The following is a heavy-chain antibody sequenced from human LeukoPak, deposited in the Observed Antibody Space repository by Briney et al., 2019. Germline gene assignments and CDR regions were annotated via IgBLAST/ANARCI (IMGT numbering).Heavy chain of an antibody. CDR2: IYHSGST. D-gene: IGHD5-12*01. CDR1: GFTFSSYSM. V-gene: IGHV4-4*02. J-gene: IGHJ4*02. CDR3: ARRRYSGYDFDY. Sequence: GSLRLSCAASGFTFSSYSMNWVRQPPGKGLEWIGEIYHSGSTNYNPSLKSRVTISVDKSKNQFSLKLSSVTAADTAVYYCARRRYSGYDFDYWGQGTLVTVSS.